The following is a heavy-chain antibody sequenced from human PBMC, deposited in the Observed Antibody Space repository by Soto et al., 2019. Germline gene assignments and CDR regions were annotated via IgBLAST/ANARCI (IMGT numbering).Heavy chain of an antibody. D-gene: IGHD3-16*01. Sequence: VQLVESGGGVVQPGRSLRLSCAASGFTFSSYGMHWVRQAPGKGLEWVAVISYDGSNKYYADSVKGRFTISRDNSKNTLYLQMNSLRAEDTAVYYCAKSGGGGYYYYGMDVWGQGTTVTVSS. J-gene: IGHJ6*02. V-gene: IGHV3-30*18. CDR3: AKSGGGGYYYYGMDV. CDR1: GFTFSSYG. CDR2: ISYDGSNK.